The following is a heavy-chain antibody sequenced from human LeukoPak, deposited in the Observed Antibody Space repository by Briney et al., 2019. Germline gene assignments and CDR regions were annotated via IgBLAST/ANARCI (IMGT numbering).Heavy chain of an antibody. Sequence: GGSLRLSCIASGFTFTNAWMNWVRQAPGKGLVWVSRIDGDGTTANYAESVKGRFTISRDNANNTLYLQINSLSAEDTAVYYCYVHHYYYYMDVWGKGTTVTVSS. CDR3: YVHHYYYYMDV. CDR1: GFTFTNAW. D-gene: IGHD3-16*01. J-gene: IGHJ6*03. CDR2: IDGDGTTA. V-gene: IGHV3-74*01.